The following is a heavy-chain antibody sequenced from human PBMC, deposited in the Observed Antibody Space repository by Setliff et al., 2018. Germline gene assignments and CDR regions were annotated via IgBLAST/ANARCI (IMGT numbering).Heavy chain of an antibody. D-gene: IGHD1-26*01. V-gene: IGHV3-49*04. J-gene: IGHJ4*02. CDR3: TGGPRWAY. CDR1: GFSFGDYA. Sequence: SLRLSCTVSGFSFGDYAISWVRQAPGKGLQWVGFIRSKAYGGTTEYAASVKGRFTISRDDSKSIAYLQMNSLKTEDTGVFYCTGGPRWAYWGQGTLVTVSS. CDR2: IRSKAYGGTT.